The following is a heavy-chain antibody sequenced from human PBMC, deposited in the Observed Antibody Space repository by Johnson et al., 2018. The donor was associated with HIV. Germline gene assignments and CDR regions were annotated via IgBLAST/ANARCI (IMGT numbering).Heavy chain of an antibody. Sequence: VQLVESGGGLVQPGGSLRLSCAASGLSVSSYYMSWVRQAPGKGLEWVSVLSSGGDTYYTDSVNGRFTISRDNSKNTLYLQMNSLRVEDTAVYYCARVEQLGAFDIWGQGTMVTVSS. CDR3: ARVEQLGAFDI. CDR2: LSSGGDT. CDR1: GLSVSSYY. V-gene: IGHV3-66*01. D-gene: IGHD6-6*01. J-gene: IGHJ3*02.